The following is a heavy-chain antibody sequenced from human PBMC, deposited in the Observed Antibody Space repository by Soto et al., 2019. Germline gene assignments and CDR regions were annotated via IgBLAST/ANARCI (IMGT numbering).Heavy chain of an antibody. CDR1: GFTVSSNY. D-gene: IGHD3-3*01. CDR3: ARQGLRFLEWLPGYYGMDV. Sequence: PGGSLRLSCAASGFTVSSNYMSWVRQAPGKGLEWVSVIYSGGSTYYADSVKGRFTISRDNSKNTLYLQMNSLRAEDTAVYYCARQGLRFLEWLPGYYGMDVWGQGTTVTVSS. CDR2: IYSGGST. J-gene: IGHJ6*02. V-gene: IGHV3-53*01.